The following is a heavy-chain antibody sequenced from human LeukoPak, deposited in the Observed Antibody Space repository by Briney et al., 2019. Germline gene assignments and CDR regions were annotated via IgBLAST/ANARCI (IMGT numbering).Heavy chain of an antibody. V-gene: IGHV3-9*01. D-gene: IGHD2-21*02. CDR3: TSDFDRTAGH. Sequence: PGGSLRLSCAASGFTFDDYAMHWVRQAPGKGLEWVSGISWNSGSIGYADSVKGRFTISRDNAKNSLYLQMNSLRAEDTAVYYCTSDFDRTAGHWGQGTLVTVSS. CDR2: ISWNSGSI. J-gene: IGHJ4*02. CDR1: GFTFDDYA.